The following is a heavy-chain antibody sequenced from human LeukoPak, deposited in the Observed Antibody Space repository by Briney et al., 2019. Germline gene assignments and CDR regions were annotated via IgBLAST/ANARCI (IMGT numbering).Heavy chain of an antibody. CDR1: GFTFSSSW. Sequence: GGSLRLSCAASGFTFSSSWMHWVRQAPGKGLVWVSRISSDGSSTNYADSVKGRFTISRDNAKNTLYLQMNTLRDEDTAVYYCATVYCGVDCHAWGQGTLVTVSS. CDR2: ISSDGSST. CDR3: ATVYCGVDCHA. J-gene: IGHJ5*02. D-gene: IGHD2-21*02. V-gene: IGHV3-74*01.